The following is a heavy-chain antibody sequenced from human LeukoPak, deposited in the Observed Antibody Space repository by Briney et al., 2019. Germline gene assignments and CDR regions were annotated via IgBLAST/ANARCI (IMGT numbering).Heavy chain of an antibody. CDR1: GYTFTSYD. V-gene: IGHV1-8*03. Sequence: ASVKVSCKASGYTFTSYDINWVRQATGQGLEWMGWMNPNSGNTGYAQKFQGRVTITRNTSISTAYMELSSLRSEDTAVYYCARGRGSGWYYLNWGQGTLVTVSS. CDR2: MNPNSGNT. J-gene: IGHJ4*02. CDR3: ARGRGSGWYYLN. D-gene: IGHD6-19*01.